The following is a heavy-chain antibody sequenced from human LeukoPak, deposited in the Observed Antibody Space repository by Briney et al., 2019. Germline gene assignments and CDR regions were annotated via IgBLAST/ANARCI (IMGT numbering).Heavy chain of an antibody. Sequence: GGSLRLSCAASGFTFSSYWMSWVRQAPGKGLEWVANIKQDGSEKYYVDSVKGRFTISRDNAKNSLYVQMNSLRDEDTAVYYCARQGYYDSSGYYVQYWGQGTLVTVSS. V-gene: IGHV3-7*05. CDR3: ARQGYYDSSGYYVQY. CDR1: GFTFSSYW. CDR2: IKQDGSEK. J-gene: IGHJ1*01. D-gene: IGHD3-22*01.